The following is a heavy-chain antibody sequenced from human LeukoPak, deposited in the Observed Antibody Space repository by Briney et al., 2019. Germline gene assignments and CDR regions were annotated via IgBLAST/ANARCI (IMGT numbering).Heavy chain of an antibody. V-gene: IGHV1-18*01. Sequence: ASVKVSCKASGYTFTSYGISWVRQAPGQGLEWMGWISAYNANTNYAQKLQGRVTMTTDTSTSTAYMELRSLRSDDTAVYYCVREAGIAITGTIWYFDLWGRGTLVTVSS. J-gene: IGHJ2*01. CDR3: VREAGIAITGTIWYFDL. D-gene: IGHD1/OR15-1a*01. CDR1: GYTFTSYG. CDR2: ISAYNANT.